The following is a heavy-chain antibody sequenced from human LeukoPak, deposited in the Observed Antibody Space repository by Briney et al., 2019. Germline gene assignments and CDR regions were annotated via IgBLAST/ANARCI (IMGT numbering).Heavy chain of an antibody. D-gene: IGHD5-24*01. CDR3: ARGEGDGYNSFFLSPEYYYYYMDV. CDR1: GYTFTGYY. CDR2: INPNSGGT. V-gene: IGHV1-2*02. Sequence: ASVKVSCKASGYTFTGYYMHWVRQAPGQGLEWMGWINPNSGGTNYAQKFRGRVTMTRDTSISTAYMELSRLRSDDTAVYYCARGEGDGYNSFFLSPEYYYYYMDVWGKGTTVTISS. J-gene: IGHJ6*03.